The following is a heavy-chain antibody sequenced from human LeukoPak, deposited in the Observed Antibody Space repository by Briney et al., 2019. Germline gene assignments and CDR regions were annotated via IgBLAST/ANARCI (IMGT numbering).Heavy chain of an antibody. V-gene: IGHV3-23*01. CDR3: AKLVDDVVPTAFDY. CDR1: GFTFSYFG. Sequence: GGSLTLSCTASGFTFSYFGLHWVRQAPGKGLEWVSAISGSGGSTYYADSVKGRFTISRDNSKNTLYLQMNSLRAEDTAVYYCAKLVDDVVPTAFDYWGQGTLVTVSS. CDR2: ISGSGGST. D-gene: IGHD2-2*01. J-gene: IGHJ4*02.